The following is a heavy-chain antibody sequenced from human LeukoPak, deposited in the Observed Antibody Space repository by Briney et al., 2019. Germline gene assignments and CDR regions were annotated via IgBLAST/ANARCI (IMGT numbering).Heavy chain of an antibody. CDR1: GGTFSSYA. CDR3: AKDITYGSGRGAFDI. D-gene: IGHD3-10*01. Sequence: GASVKVSCKASGGTFSSYAISWVRQAPGQGLEWMGRIIPILGIANYAQKFQGRVTITADKSTSTAYMELSSLRSEDTAVYYCAKDITYGSGRGAFDIWGQGTMVTVSS. V-gene: IGHV1-69*04. CDR2: IIPILGIA. J-gene: IGHJ3*02.